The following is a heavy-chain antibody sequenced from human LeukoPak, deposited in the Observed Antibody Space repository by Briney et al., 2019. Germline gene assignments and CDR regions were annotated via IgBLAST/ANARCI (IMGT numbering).Heavy chain of an antibody. CDR1: GGSLSGYY. D-gene: IGHD1-1*01. CDR3: ARDGLNPDWHDSFDS. CDR2: IYYSGIT. Sequence: SETLSLTCTVSGGSLSGYYWNWMRQPPGKGLEWIGYIYYSGITNYNPSLKSRVTISIDTSKNQFSLKMTSLTAADTAVYYCARDGLNPDWHDSFDSWGQGTLVTVSS. V-gene: IGHV4-59*01. J-gene: IGHJ4*02.